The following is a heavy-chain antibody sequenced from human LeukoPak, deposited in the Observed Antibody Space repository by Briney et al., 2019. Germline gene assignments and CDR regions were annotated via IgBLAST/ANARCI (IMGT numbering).Heavy chain of an antibody. Sequence: GGSLRLSCAASGFTFSSCEMNWVRQAPGKGLEWVSYISSSGSTIYYADSVKGRFTISRDNAKNSLYLQMNSLRAEDTAVYYCAREKGYGDYGDAFDIWGQGTMVTVSS. D-gene: IGHD4-17*01. J-gene: IGHJ3*02. CDR1: GFTFSSCE. V-gene: IGHV3-48*03. CDR2: ISSSGSTI. CDR3: AREKGYGDYGDAFDI.